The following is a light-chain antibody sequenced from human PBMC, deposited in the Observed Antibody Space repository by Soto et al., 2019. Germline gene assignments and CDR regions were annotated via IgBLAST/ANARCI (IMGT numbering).Light chain of an antibody. CDR3: QEHYGGLPVA. J-gene: IGKJ3*01. Sequence: DIQMTQSPSSLSASVGDRVTITCQAIQGIDHSLAWYQQKPGKVPTLLIYSASTLHSGVPSRFSGSGSGTDIPLTITSLLPEDVATYYCQEHYGGLPVAFGPGTKVDV. CDR2: SAS. V-gene: IGKV1-27*01. CDR1: QGIDHS.